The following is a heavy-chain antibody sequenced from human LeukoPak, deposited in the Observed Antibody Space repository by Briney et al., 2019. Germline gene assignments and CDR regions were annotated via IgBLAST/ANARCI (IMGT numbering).Heavy chain of an antibody. CDR3: ARHGNGAFDI. CDR1: GGSISSYY. Sequence: SETLSLTCTVSGGSISSYYWSWIRQPSGKGLEWIGFIYYSGSTNYSPSLKSRVTISVDTSKNQFSLKLTSVTAADTAVYYCARHGNGAFDIWGQGTMVTVSS. CDR2: IYYSGST. D-gene: IGHD1-1*01. J-gene: IGHJ3*02. V-gene: IGHV4-59*08.